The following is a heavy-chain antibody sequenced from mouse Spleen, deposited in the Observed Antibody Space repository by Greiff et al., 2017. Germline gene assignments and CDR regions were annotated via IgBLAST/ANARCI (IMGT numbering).Heavy chain of an antibody. CDR2: IDPANGNT. CDR3: ARNYYGSSYWYFDV. Sequence: VQLQQSVAELVRPGASVKLSCTASGFNIKNTYMHWVKQRPEQGPEWIGRIDPANGNTKYAPKFQGKATITADTSSNTAYLQLSSLTSEDTAIYYWARNYYGSSYWYFDVWGAGTTVTVSS. D-gene: IGHD1-1*01. J-gene: IGHJ1*01. V-gene: IGHV14-3*01. CDR1: GFNIKNTY.